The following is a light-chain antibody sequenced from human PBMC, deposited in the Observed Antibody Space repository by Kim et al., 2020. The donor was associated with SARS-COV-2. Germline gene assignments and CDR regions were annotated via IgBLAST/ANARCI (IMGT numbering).Light chain of an antibody. CDR3: QQYNNWPPYT. J-gene: IGKJ2*01. Sequence: EIVMTQSPATLSVSPGERATLSCRASQHLSSNVAWYQQKPGQAPRLLIYGAYTRATGIPAKFSGSGSGTEFTLTISSLQSEDFAVYYCQQYNNWPPYTFGQGTKLEIK. CDR2: GAY. V-gene: IGKV3-15*01. CDR1: QHLSSN.